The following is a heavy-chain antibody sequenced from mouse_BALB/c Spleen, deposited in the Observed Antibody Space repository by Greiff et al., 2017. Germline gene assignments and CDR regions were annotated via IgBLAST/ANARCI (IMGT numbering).Heavy chain of an antibody. V-gene: IGHV1-87*01. CDR1: GYTFTSYW. CDR2: IYPGDGDT. CDR3: ARGGDSYYAMDD. Sequence: VKLVESGAELARPGASVKLSCKASGYTFTSYWMQWVKQRPGQGLEWIGAIYPGDGDTRYTQKFKGKATLTADKSSSTAYMQLSSLASEDSAVYYCARGGDSYYAMDDWGQGTSVTVSS. J-gene: IGHJ4*01.